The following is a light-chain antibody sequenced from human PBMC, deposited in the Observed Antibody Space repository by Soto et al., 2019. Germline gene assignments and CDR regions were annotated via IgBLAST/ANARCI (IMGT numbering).Light chain of an antibody. J-gene: IGKJ3*01. CDR2: AAS. V-gene: IGKV1-39*01. Sequence: DIQMTQSPSSLSASVGDRVTITCRASQIISNFLNWYQQKPGKAPNLLIYAASSLQSGVPSRFSGSRSGTDYTLTISSLQPEDFATYYCQQSYSTPFTFGPGTKVDIK. CDR1: QIISNF. CDR3: QQSYSTPFT.